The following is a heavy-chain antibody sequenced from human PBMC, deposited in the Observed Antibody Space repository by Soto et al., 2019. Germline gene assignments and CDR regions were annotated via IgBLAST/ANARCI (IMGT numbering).Heavy chain of an antibody. D-gene: IGHD5-12*01. V-gene: IGHV3-23*01. J-gene: IGHJ4*02. CDR3: ARWDGYADL. CDR1: VFTFSYYS. Sequence: WWSLRLSCSASVFTFSYYSMAWVRQTPEKGLEWVSGMSIGDAKTFYIDSVRGRFTVSRDSVKSTVDLQMNSLRAEDTALYYCARWDGYADLWGQGTLVTVSS. CDR2: MSIGDAKT.